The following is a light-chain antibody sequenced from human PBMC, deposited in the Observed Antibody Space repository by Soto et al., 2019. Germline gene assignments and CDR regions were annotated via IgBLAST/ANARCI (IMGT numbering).Light chain of an antibody. J-gene: IGKJ4*01. V-gene: IGKV3D-20*02. CDR1: QSVSSRD. Sequence: EIVLPQSPGTLSLSPGERATLSCRASQSVSSRDLAWYQQKPGQAPRLLIYATSSRATGIPDRFSGSGSGTDFTLTISRLEPEDFAVYYCQQHINWPLTFGGGTKVEIK. CDR2: ATS. CDR3: QQHINWPLT.